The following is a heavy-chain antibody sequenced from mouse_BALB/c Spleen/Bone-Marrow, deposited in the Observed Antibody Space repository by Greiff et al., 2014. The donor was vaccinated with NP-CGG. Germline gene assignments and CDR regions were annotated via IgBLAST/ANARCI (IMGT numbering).Heavy chain of an antibody. CDR1: GYAFTNYL. Sequence: QVQLQQSGAELVRPGTSVRVSCKASGYAFTNYLIEWVKQRPGQGLEWIGVINPGSGGTNYNEKFMGKATLTADKSSSTAYMQLSSLTSDDSAVYFCARSRTGFAYWGQGTLVTVSA. J-gene: IGHJ3*01. V-gene: IGHV1-54*03. CDR2: INPGSGGT. CDR3: ARSRTGFAY.